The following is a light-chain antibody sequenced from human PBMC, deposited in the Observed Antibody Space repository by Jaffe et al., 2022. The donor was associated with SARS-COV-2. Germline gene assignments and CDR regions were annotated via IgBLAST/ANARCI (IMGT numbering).Light chain of an antibody. J-gene: IGKJ1*01. CDR1: QGIKFH. Sequence: DIQMTQSPSSLSASVGDRVTITCRASQGIKFHLTWFQQRPGKAPKSLIFDASHLQRGVPSRFSGSGYGTEFTLTISSLQPEDFATYYCHQYNTFPWTFGQGTYVEVK. V-gene: IGKV1-16*01. CDR3: HQYNTFPWT. CDR2: DAS.